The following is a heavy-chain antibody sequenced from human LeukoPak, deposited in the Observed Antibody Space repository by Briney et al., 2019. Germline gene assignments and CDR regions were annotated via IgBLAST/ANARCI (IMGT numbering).Heavy chain of an antibody. J-gene: IGHJ4*02. CDR3: ASQGWYSNYYFDN. Sequence: SETLSLTRTVSGGSISSSSYYRGWIRQPPGKGLEWIGSIYYSGSTYYNSSLKSRVTISVDTSRNQFSLKLNSVTAADTAVYYCASQGWYSNYYFDNWGQGTLVTVSS. V-gene: IGHV4-39*01. D-gene: IGHD4-11*01. CDR1: GGSISSSSYY. CDR2: IYYSGST.